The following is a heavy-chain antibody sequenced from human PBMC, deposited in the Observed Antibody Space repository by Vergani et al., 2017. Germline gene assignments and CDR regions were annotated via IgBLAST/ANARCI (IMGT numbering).Heavy chain of an antibody. CDR3: ARSGRVDRIAARKNAFDI. CDR2: IIGGVGTT. J-gene: IGHJ3*02. Sequence: EVQLLESGGGLVQPGGSLRLSCAVSGFTFSTYALSWVRQAPGKGLEWFSAIIGGVGTTYYADSVKGRFTISRDNSKNTLYLQMNSLRAEDTAVYYCARSGRVDRIAARKNAFDIWGQGTMVTVSS. V-gene: IGHV3-23*01. CDR1: GFTFSTYA. D-gene: IGHD6-6*01.